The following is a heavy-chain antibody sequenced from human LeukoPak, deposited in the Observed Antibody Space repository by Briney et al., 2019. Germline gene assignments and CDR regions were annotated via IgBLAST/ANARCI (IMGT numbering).Heavy chain of an antibody. V-gene: IGHV3-21*01. D-gene: IGHD2-15*01. Sequence: PGGSLRLSCAASGFTFSSYEMNWVRQAPGKGLEWVSSISSSSSYIYYADSVKGRFTISRDNAKNSLYLQMNSLRAEDTAVYYCARAKYCSGGSCYDQPFDYWGQGTLVTVSS. CDR3: ARAKYCSGGSCYDQPFDY. J-gene: IGHJ4*02. CDR2: ISSSSSYI. CDR1: GFTFSSYE.